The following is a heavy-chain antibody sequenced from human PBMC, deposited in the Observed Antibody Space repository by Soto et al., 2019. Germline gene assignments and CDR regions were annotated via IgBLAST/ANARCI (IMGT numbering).Heavy chain of an antibody. Sequence: GGSLRLSCAASGFTFSSYWMSWVRQAPGKGLEWVANIKQDGSEKYSVDSVKGRFTISRDNARNSLYLQMNSLRAEDTAVYYCARDRKSLSGYPIDYWGQGTLVTVSS. CDR2: IKQDGSEK. D-gene: IGHD5-12*01. V-gene: IGHV3-7*01. J-gene: IGHJ4*02. CDR3: ARDRKSLSGYPIDY. CDR1: GFTFSSYW.